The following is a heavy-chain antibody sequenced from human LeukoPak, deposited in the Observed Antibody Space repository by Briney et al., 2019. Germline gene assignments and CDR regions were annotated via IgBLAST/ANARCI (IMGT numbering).Heavy chain of an antibody. CDR2: IDWDDDK. D-gene: IGHD6-13*01. CDR3: ARTFCSSWGGY. J-gene: IGHJ4*02. CDR1: GFSLSTSGMR. Sequence: SGPTLVNXTLTLTLTCTFSGFSLSTSGMRVSWIRQPPGKALKGLARIDWDDDKYYSTSLKTRLTISKDTSKNQVVLTMTNMDPVDRATYYCARTFCSSWGGYWGQGTLVTVSS. V-gene: IGHV2-70*04.